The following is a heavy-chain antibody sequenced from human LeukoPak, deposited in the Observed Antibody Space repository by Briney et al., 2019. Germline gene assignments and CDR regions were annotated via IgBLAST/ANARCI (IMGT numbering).Heavy chain of an antibody. CDR1: GYTFTSYD. CDR2: MNPNSGNT. D-gene: IGHD2-15*01. CDR3: ARVHIVVAGAFDI. V-gene: IGHV1-8*01. Sequence: ASVKVSCKASGYTFTSYDINWVRQATGQGLEWMGWMNPNSGNTGYAQKFQGRVTMTRNTSINTAYMELSSLRSEDTAVYYCARVHIVVAGAFDIWGQGTIVTVSS. J-gene: IGHJ3*02.